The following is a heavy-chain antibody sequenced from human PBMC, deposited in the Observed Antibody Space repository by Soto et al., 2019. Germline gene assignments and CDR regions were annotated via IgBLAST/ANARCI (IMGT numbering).Heavy chain of an antibody. J-gene: IGHJ4*02. V-gene: IGHV3-15*07. CDR2: IKSKTDGGTT. CDR3: AKRAWGYFYFDY. CDR1: GFTFSNAC. Sequence: GGSLRLSCAASGFTFSNACMNWVRQAPWKGLEWVGRIKSKTDGGTTDYAAPVKGRFTISRDDSKNTLYLQMNSLKTEDTAVYYCAKRAWGYFYFDYWGQGTLVTVYS. D-gene: IGHD1-26*01.